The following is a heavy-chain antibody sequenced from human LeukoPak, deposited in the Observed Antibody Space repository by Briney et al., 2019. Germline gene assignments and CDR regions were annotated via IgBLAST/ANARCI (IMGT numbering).Heavy chain of an antibody. CDR2: ISWNGGSI. CDR3: AKIPNSGSYDY. CDR1: GFTFDDYA. J-gene: IGHJ4*02. Sequence: GGSLRLSCAASGFTFDDYAMHWVRQAPGKGLEWVSGISWNGGSIGYADSVKGRFTISRDNSKNTLYLQMNSLRAEDTAVYYCAKIPNSGSYDYWGQGTLVTVSS. D-gene: IGHD1-26*01. V-gene: IGHV3-9*01.